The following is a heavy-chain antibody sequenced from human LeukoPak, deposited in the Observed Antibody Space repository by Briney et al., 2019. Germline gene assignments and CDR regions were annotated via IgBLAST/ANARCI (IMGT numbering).Heavy chain of an antibody. CDR3: ASYGGNSGTIDY. J-gene: IGHJ4*02. CDR2: IYYSGST. CDR1: GGSISSCH. D-gene: IGHD4-23*01. V-gene: IGHV4-59*01. Sequence: SETLSLTCTVSGGSISSCHWSWIRQPPGKGLEWIGYIYYSGSTNYNPSLKSRVTISVDTSKNQFSLKLSSVTAADTAVYYCASYGGNSGTIDYWGQGTLVTVSS.